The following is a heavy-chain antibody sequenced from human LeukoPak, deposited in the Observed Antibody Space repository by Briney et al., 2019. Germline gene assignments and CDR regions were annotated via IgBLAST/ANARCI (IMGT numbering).Heavy chain of an antibody. Sequence: PGGSLRLSCAASGFTFSGYGMHWVRQAPGKGLVWVSGIKSDGNTNYADSVKGRFTISRDNAKNTVSLQMNSLIAEDTGVYFCARAPSEIGGYYPEYFRHWGQGTLVTVSS. CDR1: GFTFSGYG. J-gene: IGHJ1*01. CDR2: IKSDGNT. V-gene: IGHV3-74*01. CDR3: ARAPSEIGGYYPEYFRH. D-gene: IGHD3-22*01.